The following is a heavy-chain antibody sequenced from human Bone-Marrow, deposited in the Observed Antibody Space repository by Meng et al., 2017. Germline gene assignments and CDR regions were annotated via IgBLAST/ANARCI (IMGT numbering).Heavy chain of an antibody. CDR3: ARERDYGDYAH. Sequence: GESLKISCEASGFTFSSYAMHWVRQAPGKGLEWLAVISSDGTEKYYADFVKGRLTISRDNSQKTLSLQMNSLRAEDTAVYYCARERDYGDYAHWGQGT. CDR2: ISSDGTEK. V-gene: IGHV3-30*04. D-gene: IGHD4-17*01. CDR1: GFTFSSYA. J-gene: IGHJ6*01.